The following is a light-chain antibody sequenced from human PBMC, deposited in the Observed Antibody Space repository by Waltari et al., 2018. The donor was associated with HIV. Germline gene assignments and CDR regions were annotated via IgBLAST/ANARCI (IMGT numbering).Light chain of an antibody. Sequence: QSALTQPASVSGSPGQSITISSTGINNAIGTNHYFSWYQQHPGKAPTLLIYEVTSRPLGVSHRFSGSKSDTTASLTISELQPEDESHYYCTSYKTGGTILFGGGT. CDR2: EVT. CDR1: NNAIGTNHY. J-gene: IGLJ2*01. CDR3: TSYKTGGTIL. V-gene: IGLV2-14*01.